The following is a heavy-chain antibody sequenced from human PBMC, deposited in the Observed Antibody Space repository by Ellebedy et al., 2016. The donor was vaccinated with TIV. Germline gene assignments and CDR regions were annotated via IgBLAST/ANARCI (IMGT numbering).Heavy chain of an antibody. V-gene: IGHV5-51*01. J-gene: IGHJ4*02. CDR1: GDTFTNYW. CDR3: ARRLALHSNTWYAQYYFDY. D-gene: IGHD6-13*01. Sequence: GESLKISCKGSGDTFTNYWIGWVRQMPGKGLEWMGIIYPGDSDTRYSPSFQGQVTISADKSTSTAYLQWSSLKASATAMYYCARRLALHSNTWYAQYYFDYWGQGTLVTVSS. CDR2: IYPGDSDT.